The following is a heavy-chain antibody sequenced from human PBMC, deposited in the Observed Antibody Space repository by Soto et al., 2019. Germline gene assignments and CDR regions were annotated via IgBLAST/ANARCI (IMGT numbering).Heavy chain of an antibody. D-gene: IGHD1-26*01. Sequence: QLQLQESGPGRVKPSETLSLTCPVSGGSISSSSYYWGWIRQPPGKGLEWIGSIYYSGSTYYNPSLKSRVTISVDTSKNQFSLKLSSVTAADTAVYYCARLRSGSYYTPEYFQHWGQGTLVTVSS. CDR1: GGSISSSSYY. V-gene: IGHV4-39*01. CDR3: ARLRSGSYYTPEYFQH. CDR2: IYYSGST. J-gene: IGHJ1*01.